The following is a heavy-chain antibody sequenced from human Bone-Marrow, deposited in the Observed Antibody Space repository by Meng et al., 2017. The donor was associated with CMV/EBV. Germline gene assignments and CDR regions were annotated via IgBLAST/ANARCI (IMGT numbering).Heavy chain of an antibody. J-gene: IGHJ6*02. CDR1: GYTFTSYD. Sequence: ASVKVSCKASGYTFTSYDINWVRQATGQGLEWMGWMNPNSGNTGYAQKFQGRVTMTRNTSISTAYMELSSLRSEDTAVYYCARFVSYMITFGGVYYYGMDVWAQGTTVTFSS. CDR3: ARFVSYMITFGGVYYYGMDV. V-gene: IGHV1-8*01. CDR2: MNPNSGNT. D-gene: IGHD3-16*01.